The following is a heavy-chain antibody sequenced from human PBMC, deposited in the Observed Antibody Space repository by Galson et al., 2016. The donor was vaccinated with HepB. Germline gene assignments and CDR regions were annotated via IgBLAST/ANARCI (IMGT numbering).Heavy chain of an antibody. V-gene: IGHV3-33*01. CDR1: GFTFSCCG. CDR3: ARNRRADFWSGYSFDI. D-gene: IGHD3-3*01. Sequence: SLRLSCAASGFTFSCCGLHWVRQAPGTALEWVALIWSDGNNKYYADYATGRFAISRDNSKNTLYLQMNSLRADDTAVYYCARNRRADFWSGYSFDIWGQGTMVTVSS. J-gene: IGHJ3*02. CDR2: IWSDGNNK.